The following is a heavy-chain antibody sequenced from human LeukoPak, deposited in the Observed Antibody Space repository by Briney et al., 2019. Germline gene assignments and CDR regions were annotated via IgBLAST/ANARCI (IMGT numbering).Heavy chain of an antibody. Sequence: GGSLRLSCAASGFTFSTYSMNWDRQAPGKGLEWVSYIRSGTTTIYYADSVKGRFIISRDNAKNSVYLQMNSLRVEDTAVYYCARDKGSSGWPIFDYWGQGTLVTVSS. CDR1: GFTFSTYS. J-gene: IGHJ4*02. CDR2: IRSGTTTI. D-gene: IGHD6-19*01. V-gene: IGHV3-48*01. CDR3: ARDKGSSGWPIFDY.